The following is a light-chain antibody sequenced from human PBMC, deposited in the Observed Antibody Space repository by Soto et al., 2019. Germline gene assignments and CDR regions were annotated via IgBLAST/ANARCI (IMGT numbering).Light chain of an antibody. CDR2: EVS. Sequence: QSALAQPASVSGSPGQSITISCTGTSSDVGGYNYVSWYQQHPGKAPKLMIYEVSNRPSGVSNRFSGSKSGNTASLTIPGLQAEDEADYYCSSYASSSTLVFGTGTKVTV. J-gene: IGLJ1*01. V-gene: IGLV2-14*01. CDR3: SSYASSSTLV. CDR1: SSDVGGYNY.